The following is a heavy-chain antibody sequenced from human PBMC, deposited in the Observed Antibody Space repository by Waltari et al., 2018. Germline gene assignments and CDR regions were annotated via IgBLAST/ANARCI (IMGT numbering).Heavy chain of an antibody. Sequence: QVQLVESGGGVVQPGGSLRLSCAASGFPFSSYGMHWVRHAPGKGLEWVAFIRYDGSNKYYADSVKGRFTISRDNSKNTLYLQMNSLRAEDTAVYYCAKDRAAAGTHYFDYWGQGTLVTVSS. J-gene: IGHJ4*02. D-gene: IGHD6-13*01. CDR3: AKDRAAAGTHYFDY. V-gene: IGHV3-30*02. CDR2: IRYDGSNK. CDR1: GFPFSSYG.